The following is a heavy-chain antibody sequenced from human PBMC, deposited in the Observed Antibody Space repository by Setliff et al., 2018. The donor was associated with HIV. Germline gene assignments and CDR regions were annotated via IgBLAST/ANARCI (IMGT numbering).Heavy chain of an antibody. J-gene: IGHJ3*02. V-gene: IGHV4-59*11. D-gene: IGHD2-15*01. Sequence: SETLSLTCSVSGGSIRSHWSWIRQPPGKGLEWVGYIHYSGSTKYNSSLKRRVTMSIDTSKNQFSLKLSSATAADTAIYYCARVDRVESAFDIWGQGAMITVSS. CDR3: ARVDRVESAFDI. CDR2: IHYSGST. CDR1: GGSIRSH.